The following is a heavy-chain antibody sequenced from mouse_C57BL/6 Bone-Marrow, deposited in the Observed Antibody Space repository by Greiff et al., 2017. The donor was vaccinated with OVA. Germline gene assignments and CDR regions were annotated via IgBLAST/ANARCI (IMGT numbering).Heavy chain of an antibody. CDR3: AIPILNGYYGFYWYFDV. D-gene: IGHD2-3*01. Sequence: VQLQQPGAELVKPGASVKVSCKASGYTFTSYWMHWVKQRPGQGLEWIGRIHPSDSDTNYNQKFKGKATLTVDKSSSTAYMKLSSLTSEDSAVYYCAIPILNGYYGFYWYFDVWGTGTTVIVSS. J-gene: IGHJ1*03. CDR1: GYTFTSYW. V-gene: IGHV1-74*01. CDR2: IHPSDSDT.